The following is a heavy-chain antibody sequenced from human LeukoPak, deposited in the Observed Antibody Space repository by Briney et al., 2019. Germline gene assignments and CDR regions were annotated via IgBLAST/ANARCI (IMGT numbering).Heavy chain of an antibody. J-gene: IGHJ3*02. CDR2: INHSGST. V-gene: IGHV4-34*01. CDR3: AREWNSSWYWGAFDI. D-gene: IGHD6-13*01. CDR1: GGSFSGYY. Sequence: SETLSLTCAVYGGSFSGYYWSWIRQPPGKGLEWIGEINHSGSTNYNPSLKSRVTISVDTSKNQFSLKLSSVTAADTAVYYCAREWNSSWYWGAFDIWGQGTMVTASS.